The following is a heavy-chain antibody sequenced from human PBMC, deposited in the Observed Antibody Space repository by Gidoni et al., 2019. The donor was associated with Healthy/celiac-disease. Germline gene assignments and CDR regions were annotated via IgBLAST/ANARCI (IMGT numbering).Heavy chain of an antibody. CDR2: ISYDGSNK. D-gene: IGHD6-13*01. V-gene: IGHV3-30*04. Sequence: QVQLVEAGGGVVEPGRDMSRSGADSGFTLSSYAMHRVRQAPGKGLEWVAVISYDGSNKSYAASVKGLFTISSDNSKNPLYLRMHSLRAEDTAVYYCASVPGYSSSCLYSWGQGTLVTVSS. J-gene: IGHJ4*02. CDR3: ASVPGYSSSCLYS. CDR1: GFTLSSYA.